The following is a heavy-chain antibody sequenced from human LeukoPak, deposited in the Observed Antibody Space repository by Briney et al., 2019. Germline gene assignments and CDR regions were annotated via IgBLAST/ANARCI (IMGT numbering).Heavy chain of an antibody. Sequence: GGSLRLSCAASGFTFSSYGMHWVRQAPGKGLEWVAVISYDGSTKYYADSVKGRFTISRDNSKNTLYLQMNSLRAEDTAVYYCARGKGAYDNSVYEFDYWGQGTLVTVSS. V-gene: IGHV3-30*03. CDR2: ISYDGSTK. J-gene: IGHJ4*02. D-gene: IGHD3-22*01. CDR3: ARGKGAYDNSVYEFDY. CDR1: GFTFSSYG.